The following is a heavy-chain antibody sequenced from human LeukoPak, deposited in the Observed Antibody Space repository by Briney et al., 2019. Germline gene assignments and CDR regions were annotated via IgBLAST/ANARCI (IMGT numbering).Heavy chain of an antibody. V-gene: IGHV3-11*01. J-gene: IGHJ4*02. CDR1: GFTFNDYY. CDR2: ISGSGDRI. Sequence: GGSLRLSCAASGFTFNDYYMSWIRQAPGEGLEWISYISGSGDRIYYADSVKGRFTISRDNAKNSLYLQLNSLRAEDTAVYYCAKDRRNRGYFDYWGQGTLVTVSS. D-gene: IGHD1-14*01. CDR3: AKDRRNRGYFDY.